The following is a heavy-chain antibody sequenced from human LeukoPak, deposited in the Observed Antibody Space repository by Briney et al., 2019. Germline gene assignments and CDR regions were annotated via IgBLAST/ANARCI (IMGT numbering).Heavy chain of an antibody. CDR3: AKSYYYGSGSYSYYYYTMDV. D-gene: IGHD3-10*01. Sequence: GGSLRLSCEASGFTFSNFAMSWVRQAPGKGLEWVSPISGSDGTTYYADSVKGRFTVSRDNSKNTLYLQMNSLRAEDTAVYYCAKSYYYGSGSYSYYYYTMDVWSQGTTVTVSS. CDR1: GFTFSNFA. J-gene: IGHJ6*02. CDR2: ISGSDGTT. V-gene: IGHV3-23*01.